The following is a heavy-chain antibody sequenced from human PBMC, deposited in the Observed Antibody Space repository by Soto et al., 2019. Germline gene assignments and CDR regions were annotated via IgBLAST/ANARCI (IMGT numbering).Heavy chain of an antibody. D-gene: IGHD3-10*01. CDR3: ARGKRKRFGELPDY. V-gene: IGHV1-3*01. CDR2: INAGNGNT. Sequence: QVQLVQSGAEVKKPGASVKVSCKASGYTFTSYAMHWVRQAPGQRLEWMGWINAGNGNTKYSQKFQGRVTNTREQSGSTAYIEVSRLRSEDTAVYYCARGKRKRFGELPDYWGQGTLVTVSS. J-gene: IGHJ4*02. CDR1: GYTFTSYA.